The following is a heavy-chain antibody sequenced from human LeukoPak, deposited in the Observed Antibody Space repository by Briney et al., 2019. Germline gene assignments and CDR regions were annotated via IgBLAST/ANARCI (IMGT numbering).Heavy chain of an antibody. D-gene: IGHD3-3*01. V-gene: IGHV4-34*01. CDR3: ASPARPWSGWWDY. CDR1: GGSFSGYD. CDR2: INRSGST. Sequence: KASETLSLTCAVYGGSFSGYDLSWIRQPPGKGLEWIGEINRSGSTNYNPSLKKRVTISEDRSNIQFSLNLRSVTATDTAVYYCASPARPWSGWWDYWGQGTLVTVSS. J-gene: IGHJ4*02.